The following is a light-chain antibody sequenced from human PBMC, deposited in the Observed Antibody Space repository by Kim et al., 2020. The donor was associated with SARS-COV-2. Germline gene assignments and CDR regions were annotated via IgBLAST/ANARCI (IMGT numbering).Light chain of an antibody. Sequence: ELTQPPSASGTPGQRVTISCSGSSSNIGSNTVNWYRQLPGTAPKLLIYYNNQRPSGVPDRFSGSKSGTSASLAISGLQSEDEADYYCAAWDDSLNGYVFGTGTKVTV. CDR3: AAWDDSLNGYV. J-gene: IGLJ1*01. V-gene: IGLV1-44*01. CDR2: YNN. CDR1: SSNIGSNT.